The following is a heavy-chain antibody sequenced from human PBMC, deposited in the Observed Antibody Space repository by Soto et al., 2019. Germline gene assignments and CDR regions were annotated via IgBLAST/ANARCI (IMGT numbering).Heavy chain of an antibody. V-gene: IGHV4-59*08. D-gene: IGHD3-22*01. CDR2: IYYSGST. J-gene: IGHJ4*02. Sequence: QVQLQESGPGLVKPSETLSLTCTVSGGSISSHYWSWIRQPPGKGLEWIGYIYYSGSTNYNPSLKSGVTISVDTSKNQFSLKLSSVTAADTAVYYCATQYYSDRSGYYLDYWGQGTLVTVSS. CDR1: GGSISSHY. CDR3: ATQYYSDRSGYYLDY.